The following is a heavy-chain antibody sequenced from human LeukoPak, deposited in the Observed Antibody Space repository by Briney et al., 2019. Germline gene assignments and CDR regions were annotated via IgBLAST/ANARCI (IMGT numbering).Heavy chain of an antibody. J-gene: IGHJ6*03. D-gene: IGHD3-10*01. CDR1: GFTFSSYG. CDR2: IRYDGSNK. CDR3: AREGGGCYYYYMDV. V-gene: IGHV3-30*02. Sequence: GGSLRLSCAASGFTFSSYGMHWVRQAPGKGLEWVAFIRYDGSNKYYADSVKGRFTISRDNSKNTLYLQMNSLRAEDTAVYYCAREGGGCYYYYMDVWGKGTTVTVSS.